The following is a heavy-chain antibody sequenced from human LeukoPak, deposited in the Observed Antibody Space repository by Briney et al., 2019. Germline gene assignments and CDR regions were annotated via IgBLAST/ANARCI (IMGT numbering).Heavy chain of an antibody. CDR2: INHRGST. J-gene: IGHJ6*03. D-gene: IGHD4-17*01. Sequence: SETLSLTCAVYGGSFNGYYWSWIRQPPGKGLEWIGEINHRGSTNYNPSLKSRVTISVNTSKNQFSLKLSSVTAADTAVYYCARAVDVTTGYYYMDVWGKGTTVTVSS. CDR1: GGSFNGYY. V-gene: IGHV4-34*01. CDR3: ARAVDVTTGYYYMDV.